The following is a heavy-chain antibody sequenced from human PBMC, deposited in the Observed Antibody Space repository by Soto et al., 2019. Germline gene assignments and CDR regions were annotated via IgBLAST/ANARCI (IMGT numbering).Heavy chain of an antibody. CDR2: ISGDGGTT. Sequence: PGGSLRLSCAASGFILSNYAMSWVRQAPGKGLEWVSVISGDGGTTYYADSVKGRFTISRDNSKNTLYLQMNSLRADDTAIYYCARYTLTSSSRYNDYWGQGTLVTVSS. D-gene: IGHD6-6*01. CDR3: ARYTLTSSSRYNDY. J-gene: IGHJ4*02. V-gene: IGHV3-23*01. CDR1: GFILSNYA.